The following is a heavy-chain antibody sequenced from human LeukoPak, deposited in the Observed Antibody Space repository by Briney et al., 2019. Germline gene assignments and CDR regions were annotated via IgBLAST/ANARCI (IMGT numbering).Heavy chain of an antibody. J-gene: IGHJ4*02. D-gene: IGHD3-3*01. CDR3: ARGFGFWSGYYRHFDY. Sequence: PGGSLRLSCAASGFTFSSYWMSWVRQAPGKGLEWVANIKQDGSEKYYADSVKGRFTISRDNAKNSLYLQMNSLRAEDTAVYYCARGFGFWSGYYRHFDYWGQGTLVTVSS. CDR1: GFTFSSYW. CDR2: IKQDGSEK. V-gene: IGHV3-7*01.